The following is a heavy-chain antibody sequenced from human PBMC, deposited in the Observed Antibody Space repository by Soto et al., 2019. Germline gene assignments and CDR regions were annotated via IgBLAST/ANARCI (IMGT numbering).Heavy chain of an antibody. Sequence: PGGSLRLSCAASGFTFSSYAMHWVRQAPGKGLEWVAVISYDGSNKYYADSVKGRFTISRDNSKNTLYLQMNSLRAEDTAVYYCARDKGPDILTDYYHYYSYYGMDVWGQGTTVTVSS. CDR1: GFTFSSYA. CDR3: ARDKGPDILTDYYHYYSYYGMDV. V-gene: IGHV3-30-3*01. CDR2: ISYDGSNK. J-gene: IGHJ6*02. D-gene: IGHD3-9*01.